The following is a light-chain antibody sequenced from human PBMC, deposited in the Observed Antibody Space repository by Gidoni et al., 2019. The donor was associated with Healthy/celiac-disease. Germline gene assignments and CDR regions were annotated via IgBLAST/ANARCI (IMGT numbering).Light chain of an antibody. CDR1: QSVSSSY. J-gene: IGKJ4*01. CDR2: GAS. Sequence: ELVLTQSPGTPSLSPGVRATLSCRASQSVSSSYLAWYQQKPGQAPRLLIYGASSRATGSPDRFSGSGSGTDFTLTISRLEPEDFAVYYCQQYGSSPWLTFGGGTKVEIK. V-gene: IGKV3-20*01. CDR3: QQYGSSPWLT.